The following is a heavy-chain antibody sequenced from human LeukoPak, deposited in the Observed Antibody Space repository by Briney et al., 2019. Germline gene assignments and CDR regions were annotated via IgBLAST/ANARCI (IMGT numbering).Heavy chain of an antibody. D-gene: IGHD3-16*01. J-gene: IGHJ3*02. CDR3: ASRSRAYNAFDI. CDR2: IHSGGST. CDR1: GFTFSSYA. Sequence: PGWSLRLSCAGSGFTFSSYAMSWVRQAPGKGLEWVSVIHSGGSTYYADSVKGRFTISRDNSKNTLYLQMDSLRAEDSAVYYCASRSRAYNAFDIWGQGTMVTVSS. V-gene: IGHV3-23*03.